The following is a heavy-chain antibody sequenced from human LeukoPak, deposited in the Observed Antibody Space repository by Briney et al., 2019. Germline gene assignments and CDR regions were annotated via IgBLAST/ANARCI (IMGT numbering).Heavy chain of an antibody. CDR2: IYPGDSTI. Sequence: GEPLKISCKGSGYRFTTYWIGWVRQMPGKGLEWMGVIYPGDSTIKYSPPFEGQVTISADKSSSTAYLQWSSLKVSDTAVYYCARSDSSPFHFDLWGQGTLVTVSS. CDR1: GYRFTTYW. V-gene: IGHV5-51*01. CDR3: ARSDSSPFHFDL. D-gene: IGHD6-13*01. J-gene: IGHJ4*02.